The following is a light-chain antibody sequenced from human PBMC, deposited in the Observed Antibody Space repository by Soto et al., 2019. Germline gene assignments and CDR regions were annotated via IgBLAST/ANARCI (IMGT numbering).Light chain of an antibody. CDR1: QNVSSN. V-gene: IGKV3-15*01. CDR2: GAS. Sequence: EIVMTQSPATLSVSPGERATLSCRASQNVSSNLAWYQQKPGQAPRLLIYGASTRATGIPARFSGSGSGTEFTLTISSLQSEDFAVYYCQQYNNRPPGFTFGPGTKVDIK. J-gene: IGKJ3*01. CDR3: QQYNNRPPGFT.